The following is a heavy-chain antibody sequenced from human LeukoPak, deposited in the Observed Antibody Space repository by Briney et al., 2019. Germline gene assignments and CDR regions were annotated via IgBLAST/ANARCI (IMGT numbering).Heavy chain of an antibody. V-gene: IGHV4-61*02. J-gene: IGHJ4*02. CDR3: AAQVGATRY. CDR1: GGSISSGSYY. D-gene: IGHD1-26*01. Sequence: PSQTLSLTCTVSGGSISSGSYYWSWIRRPAGKGLEWIGRIYTSGSTNYNPSLKSRVTISVDTSKNQFSLKLSSVTAADTAVYYCAAQVGATRYWGQGTLVTISS. CDR2: IYTSGST.